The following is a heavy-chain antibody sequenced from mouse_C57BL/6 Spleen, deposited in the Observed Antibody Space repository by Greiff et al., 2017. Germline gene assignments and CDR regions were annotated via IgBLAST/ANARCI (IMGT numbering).Heavy chain of an antibody. CDR3: AKHVLYGGYCDV. J-gene: IGHJ1*03. Sequence: QVQLKESGPGLVAPSQSLSITCTVSGFSLTSYGVDWVRQPPGNGLEWLGVIWGGGSTNYTSALMSRLSISKDNAKNQFFLKMNSLQTDDTAMYYCAKHVLYGGYCDVWGTGTTVTVSS. CDR1: GFSLTSYG. D-gene: IGHD1-1*01. V-gene: IGHV2-9*01. CDR2: IWGGGST.